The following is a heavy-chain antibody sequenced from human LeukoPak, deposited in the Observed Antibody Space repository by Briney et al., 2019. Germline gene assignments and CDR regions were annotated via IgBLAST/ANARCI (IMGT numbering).Heavy chain of an antibody. CDR1: GGSISSYY. CDR3: ARQSSGCVDY. Sequence: SETLSLTCTVSGGSISSYYWSWIRQPPGKGLEWIGYIYYSRSTNYNPSLKSRVTISVDTSKNQFSLRLSSVTAADTAVYYCARQSSGCVDYWGQGTLVTVSS. V-gene: IGHV4-59*08. J-gene: IGHJ4*02. D-gene: IGHD6-19*01. CDR2: IYYSRST.